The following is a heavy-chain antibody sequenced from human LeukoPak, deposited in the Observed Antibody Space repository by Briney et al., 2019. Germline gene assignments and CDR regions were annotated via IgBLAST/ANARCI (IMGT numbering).Heavy chain of an antibody. CDR1: GFTFSSYA. CDR2: ISYDGSNK. V-gene: IGHV3-30-3*01. J-gene: IGHJ6*03. CDR3: ARPHLDGDGYYYYYMDV. D-gene: IGHD4-17*01. Sequence: GGSLRLSCAASGFTFSSYAMHWVRQAPGKGLEWVAVISYDGSNKYYADSVKGRFTISRDNSKNTLYLQMNSLRAEDTAVYYCARPHLDGDGYYYYYMDVWGKGTTVTVSS.